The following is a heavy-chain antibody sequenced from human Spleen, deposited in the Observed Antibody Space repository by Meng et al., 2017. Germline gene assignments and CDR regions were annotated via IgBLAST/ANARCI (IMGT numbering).Heavy chain of an antibody. CDR3: AIDYGGNPDYFDY. Sequence: VELGQAGAEVKKTGASVKVSCKASGYTFTSYAMHWVRQAPGQRLEWMGWINAGNGNTKYSQKFQGRVTITRDTSASTAYMELSSLRSEDTAVYYCAIDYGGNPDYFDYWGQGTLVTVSS. D-gene: IGHD4-23*01. J-gene: IGHJ4*02. CDR2: INAGNGNT. CDR1: GYTFTSYA. V-gene: IGHV1-3*01.